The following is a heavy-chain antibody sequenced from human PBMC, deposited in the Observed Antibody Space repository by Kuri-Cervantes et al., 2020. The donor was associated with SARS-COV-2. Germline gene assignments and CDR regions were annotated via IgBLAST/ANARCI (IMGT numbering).Heavy chain of an antibody. J-gene: IGHJ5*02. V-gene: IGHV4-30-4*01. Sequence: SETLSLTCTVSGGSIRSGKYYWSWIRQPPGKGLEWIGYISYIGSTYYHPSLKSRVTISSDTSKNQLSLNLISVTAADTAVYYCARLGGYRSGYNWFDPWGQGTLVTVSS. CDR3: ARLGGYRSGYNWFDP. D-gene: IGHD5-18*01. CDR2: ISYIGST. CDR1: GGSIRSGKYY.